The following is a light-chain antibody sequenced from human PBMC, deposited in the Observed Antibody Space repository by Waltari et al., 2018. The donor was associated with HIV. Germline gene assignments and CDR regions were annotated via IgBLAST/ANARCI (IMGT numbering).Light chain of an antibody. CDR3: EAWDDSLSGPV. Sequence: QSVLTQPPSAPGTPGQRVTISCSGGSPNIGRNNVDWYQHFPGTAPKLLIFSNDQRPSGVPDRFSGSKSGTSASLAIIGLRFEDEADYFCEAWDDSLSGPVFGGGTKLTVL. J-gene: IGLJ3*02. CDR2: SND. CDR1: SPNIGRNN. V-gene: IGLV1-47*01.